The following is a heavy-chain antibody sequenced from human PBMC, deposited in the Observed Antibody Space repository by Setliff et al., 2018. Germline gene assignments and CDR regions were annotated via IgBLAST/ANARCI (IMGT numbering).Heavy chain of an antibody. CDR3: AKCGGDHCCPLYSYRYMDA. CDR2: IYSSDSHT. D-gene: IGHD2-21*02. CDR1: GYTFTSYW. V-gene: IGHV5-51*01. Sequence: PGESLKISCKGSGYTFTSYWIGWVRQMPGKGLEWLGIIYSSDSHTRYSPSFQGRFTISRDNVKNSLYLEMNSLRVEDTAIYYCAKCGGDHCCPLYSYRYMDAWGKGTSVTVSS. J-gene: IGHJ6*03.